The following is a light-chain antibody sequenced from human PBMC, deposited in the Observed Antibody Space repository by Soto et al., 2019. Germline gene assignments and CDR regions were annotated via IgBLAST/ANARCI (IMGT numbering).Light chain of an antibody. Sequence: SYELTQSLSVSVARGQTARITCGGNNIENKNVHWYQQKPDQAPVLVIYRDNNRPSGIPERFSGSNSGNTATLTINRAQAGDEDDYYCQVWDSSAAVFGTGTKVTVL. J-gene: IGLJ1*01. V-gene: IGLV3-9*01. CDR2: RDN. CDR3: QVWDSSAAV. CDR1: NIENKN.